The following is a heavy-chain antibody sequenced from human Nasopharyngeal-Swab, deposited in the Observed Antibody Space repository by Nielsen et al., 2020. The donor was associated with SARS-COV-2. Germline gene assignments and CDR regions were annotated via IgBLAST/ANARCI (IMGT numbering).Heavy chain of an antibody. CDR2: INPGGGSA. CDR3: ARGGDPREVVAATDCFDP. D-gene: IGHD2-15*01. Sequence: SVTVSCQASRYTFPRYYIHWVRPPPGQVLEWMGIINPGGGSARYSQNFQGRVTMTRDTSTSTVYMELSSLRSEDTAVYYCARGGDPREVVAATDCFDPWGQGTLVTVSS. J-gene: IGHJ5*02. V-gene: IGHV1-46*01. CDR1: RYTFPRYY.